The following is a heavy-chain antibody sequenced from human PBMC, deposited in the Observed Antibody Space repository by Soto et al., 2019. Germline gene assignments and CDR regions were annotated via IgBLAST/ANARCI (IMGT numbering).Heavy chain of an antibody. J-gene: IGHJ4*02. V-gene: IGHV3-30-3*01. D-gene: IGHD2-21*02. Sequence: PXGSLRLSCAASGFTFSSYAMHWVRQAPGKGLEWVAVISYDGSNKYYADSVKGRFTISRDNSKNTLYLQMNSLRYEDTAVYFCGRIAGPGLTYFDFWGQGTPVTVSS. CDR1: GFTFSSYA. CDR2: ISYDGSNK. CDR3: GRIAGPGLTYFDF.